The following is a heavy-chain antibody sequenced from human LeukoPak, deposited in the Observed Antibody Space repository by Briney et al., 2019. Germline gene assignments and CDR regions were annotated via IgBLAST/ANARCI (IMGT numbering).Heavy chain of an antibody. CDR1: GGSISSSSHY. D-gene: IGHD4-17*01. V-gene: IGHV4-39*01. CDR2: IYYTGDT. CDR3: ARRDYGVPFDP. Sequence: SETLSLTCTVSGGSISSSSHYWGWICQPPGRGLEWIATIYYTGDTYYNPSLQSRVTISADTSRNQFSLKLTSVTATDTAVYYCARRDYGVPFDPWGPGTLVTVSS. J-gene: IGHJ5*02.